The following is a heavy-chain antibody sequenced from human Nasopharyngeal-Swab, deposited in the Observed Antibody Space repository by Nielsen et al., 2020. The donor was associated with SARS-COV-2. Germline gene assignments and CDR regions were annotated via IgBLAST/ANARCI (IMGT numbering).Heavy chain of an antibody. V-gene: IGHV3-9*01. D-gene: IGHD5-12*01. J-gene: IGHJ3*02. CDR2: IAWNSVVI. CDR1: GFIFDDYS. Sequence: SLKISCVASGFIFDDYSMHWVRQGPGRALEWVSGIAWNSVVIGYAESVKGQFTISRDNAKNSLYLEMNSLRPEDTALYYCIKGVDITSRTARAFDIWGQGIMVTVSS. CDR3: IKGVDITSRTARAFDI.